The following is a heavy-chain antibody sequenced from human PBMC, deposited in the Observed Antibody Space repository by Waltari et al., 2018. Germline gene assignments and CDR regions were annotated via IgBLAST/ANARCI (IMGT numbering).Heavy chain of an antibody. J-gene: IGHJ4*02. CDR1: GFSFGSYA. Sequence: EVQLVESGGGLVKPGGSLRLSCVASGFSFGSYAMNWVRQARGKGLEWVSSIRSGSSFRYYADAVKGRFTSSRDNAKNSLYLQMNNVRAEDTAVYYCARDKVEQLREIDYWGQGTLVSVSS. D-gene: IGHD1-1*01. CDR3: ARDKVEQLREIDY. CDR2: IRSGSSFR. V-gene: IGHV3-21*02.